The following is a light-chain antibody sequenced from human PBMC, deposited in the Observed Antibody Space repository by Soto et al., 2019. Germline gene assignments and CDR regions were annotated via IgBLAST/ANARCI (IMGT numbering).Light chain of an antibody. CDR1: SSDVGAYDY. V-gene: IGLV2-14*03. Sequence: QSVLPQPASVSGSPGQSITVSCTGTSSDVGAYDYVSWYQHHPGKAPKLMIYDVSYRPSGVSNRFSGSKSGNTASLTISGLQAEDEADYYCSSYTSSSTLVFGTATRSPS. CDR3: SSYTSSSTLV. J-gene: IGLJ1*01. CDR2: DVS.